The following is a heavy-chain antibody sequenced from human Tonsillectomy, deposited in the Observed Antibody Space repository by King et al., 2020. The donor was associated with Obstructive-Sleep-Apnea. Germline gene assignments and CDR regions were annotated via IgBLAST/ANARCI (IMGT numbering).Heavy chain of an antibody. J-gene: IGHJ4*02. CDR2: IYPGDSDT. Sequence: QLVQSGAEVKKPGESLKISCKGSGYSFTSYWIGWVRQMPGKGLEWRGIIYPGDSDTRYSPSFQGQVTISADKSISTAYLQWSSLKASDTAMYYCARIVLLWFGEPPTGYFDFWGQGTLVTVSS. CDR1: GYSFTSYW. D-gene: IGHD3-10*01. CDR3: ARIVLLWFGEPPTGYFDF. V-gene: IGHV5-51*01.